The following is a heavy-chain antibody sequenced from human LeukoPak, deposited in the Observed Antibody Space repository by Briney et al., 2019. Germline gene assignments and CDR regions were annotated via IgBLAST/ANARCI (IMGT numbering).Heavy chain of an antibody. CDR2: IKYDGSEK. J-gene: IGHJ4*02. CDR1: GITFSCHL. V-gene: IGHV3-7*01. CDR3: ARDIEAAGLFFDY. Sequence: GGSLRISRGAPGITFSCHLMSLGRPAPGEGVEGGGNIKYDGSEKYYVDSVKGRFTISRDNAKNSLYLQMNSLRAEDTAVYYCARDIEAAGLFFDYWGQGTLVTVSS. D-gene: IGHD6-13*01.